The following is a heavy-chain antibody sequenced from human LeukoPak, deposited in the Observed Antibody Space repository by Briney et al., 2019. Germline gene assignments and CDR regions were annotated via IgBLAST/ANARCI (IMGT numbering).Heavy chain of an antibody. J-gene: IGHJ3*02. Sequence: GGSLRLSCAASGFTVSSNYMSWVRQAPGKGLEWVSVIYSGGSTYYADSVKGRFTISRDNSKNTLYLQVNSLRAEDTAVYYCASTLLGDAFDIWGQGTMVAVSS. CDR2: IYSGGST. CDR1: GFTVSSNY. D-gene: IGHD3-10*01. CDR3: ASTLLGDAFDI. V-gene: IGHV3-53*01.